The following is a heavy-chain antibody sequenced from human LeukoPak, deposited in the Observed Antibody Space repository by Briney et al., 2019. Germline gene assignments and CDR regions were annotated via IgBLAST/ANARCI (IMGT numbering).Heavy chain of an antibody. CDR1: GYTFSSSG. Sequence: ASVKVSCKASGYTFSSSGISWVRQAPGQGLEWMGWINPYNGHTTYAQNLQGRVTMTTDTSTSTAYMEVRTLRSDDTAAYYCAKLSSSWFYFDYWGQGTLIIVSS. CDR2: INPYNGHT. D-gene: IGHD6-13*01. CDR3: AKLSSSWFYFDY. V-gene: IGHV1-18*01. J-gene: IGHJ4*02.